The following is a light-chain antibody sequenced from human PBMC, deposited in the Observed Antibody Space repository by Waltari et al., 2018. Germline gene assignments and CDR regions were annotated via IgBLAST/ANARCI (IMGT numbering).Light chain of an antibody. CDR1: NSDIGRYNY. V-gene: IGLV2-14*03. CDR3: ASYTSSNTVL. CDR2: DVS. Sequence: QSALTQPASVSGSAGQSIAISCSGTNSDIGRYNYVSWYQQHPGNAPRLIIYDVSRWPSGVSNRFIGSKSGITASLAISGLQAEDEGDYFCASYTSSNTVLFGGGTRVTVL. J-gene: IGLJ2*01.